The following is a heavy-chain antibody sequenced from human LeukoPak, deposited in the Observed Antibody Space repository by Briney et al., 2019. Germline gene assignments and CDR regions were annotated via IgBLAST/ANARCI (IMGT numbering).Heavy chain of an antibody. CDR2: INYSGST. D-gene: IGHD2-15*01. CDR1: GGTFSGYY. Sequence: SETLSLTCAVYGGTFSGYYWNWIRHSSGKGLEWIGEINYSGSTNYNPSLKSRVIISVDTFKNQFSLKLTSVTAADTGLYYCARGTPRFDSWGQGTMVTVS. J-gene: IGHJ3*01. CDR3: ARGTPRFDS. V-gene: IGHV4-34*01.